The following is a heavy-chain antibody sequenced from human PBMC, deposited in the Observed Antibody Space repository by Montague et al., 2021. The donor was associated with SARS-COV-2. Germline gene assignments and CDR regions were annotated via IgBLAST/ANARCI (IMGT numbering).Heavy chain of an antibody. CDR2: THQWGGT. V-gene: IGHV4-4*02. J-gene: IGHJ5*02. Sequence: SETLSLTCAVSGGSIISENWWSWVRQPPGKGLEWIAETHQWGGTNYNPSLRSRVTILLDNSKNQFSLMLTSVTAADTAMYYCASHPVCQQLCTWGQGTLVSVSS. D-gene: IGHD6-13*01. CDR3: ASHPVCQQLCT. CDR1: GGSIISENW.